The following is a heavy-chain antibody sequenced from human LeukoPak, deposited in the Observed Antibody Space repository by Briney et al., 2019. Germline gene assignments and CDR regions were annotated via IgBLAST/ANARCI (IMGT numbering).Heavy chain of an antibody. CDR1: GFTFSIYS. CDR3: ARETYCGGDCYVQYYFDY. CDR2: ISSSSSYI. Sequence: PGGSLRLSCAASGFTFSIYSMNWVRQAPGKGLEWVSSISSSSSYIYYADSLKGRFTISRDNAKNSLYLQMNSLRAEDTAVYYCARETYCGGDCYVQYYFDYWGQGTLATVSS. J-gene: IGHJ4*02. D-gene: IGHD2-21*02. V-gene: IGHV3-21*01.